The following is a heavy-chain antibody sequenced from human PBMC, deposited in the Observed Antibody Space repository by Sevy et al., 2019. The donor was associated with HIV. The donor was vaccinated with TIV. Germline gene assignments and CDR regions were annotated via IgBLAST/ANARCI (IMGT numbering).Heavy chain of an antibody. D-gene: IGHD3-22*01. J-gene: IGHJ6*03. Sequence: GGSLRLSCAVSGFSFDSYGMTWVRQAPGKGLEWVSAISGSGTRTYYADSVKGRFIISRDNSKNTLDLQMNSLRAEDTVIDYWGKGGGGHYDPDEIAYYFYYYNMDVWGKGTTVTVSS. V-gene: IGHV3-23*01. CDR2: ISGSGTRT. CDR1: GFSFDSYG. CDR3: GKGGGGHYDPDEIAYYFYYYNMDV.